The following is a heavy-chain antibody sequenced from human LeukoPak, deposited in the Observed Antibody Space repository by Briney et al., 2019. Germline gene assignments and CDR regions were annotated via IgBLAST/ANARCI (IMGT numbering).Heavy chain of an antibody. V-gene: IGHV4-31*03. CDR1: GGSIISGGYY. Sequence: PSETLSLTCTVSGGSIISGGYYWSWIRQHPGKGLEWIGYIYYSGSTYYNPSLKSRVTISVDTSKNQFSLKLSSVTAADTAVYYCARGLYCSSTSCYFGFDPWGQGTLVTVSS. CDR3: ARGLYCSSTSCYFGFDP. CDR2: IYYSGST. J-gene: IGHJ5*02. D-gene: IGHD2-2*01.